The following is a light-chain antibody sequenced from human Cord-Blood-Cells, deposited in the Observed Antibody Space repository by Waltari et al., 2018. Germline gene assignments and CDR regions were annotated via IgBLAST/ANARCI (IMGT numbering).Light chain of an antibody. CDR1: QSVSSSY. J-gene: IGKJ4*01. CDR2: GAS. CDR3: QQYGSSPT. V-gene: IGKV3-20*01. Sequence: ELVLTQSPATLSLSPGERATLSCRASQSVSSSYLAWYQQKPGQAPRLLIYGASSRATGIPDRFSGSGAGTDFTLTISRLEPEDFAVYYCQQYGSSPTFGGGTKVEIK.